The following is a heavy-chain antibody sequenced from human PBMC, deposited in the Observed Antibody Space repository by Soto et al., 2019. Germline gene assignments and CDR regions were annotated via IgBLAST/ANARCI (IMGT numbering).Heavy chain of an antibody. CDR3: ARVEAPFGEPLH. V-gene: IGHV1-18*01. D-gene: IGHD3-10*01. CDR2: ISPDDGNT. J-gene: IGHJ4*02. Sequence: ASVKVSCKTSGYTFNSYTIAWVRQAPGQGLEWLGWISPDDGNTEYEQKFQGRVTMTADTLTNNAYLELRSLKSDDTAIYYCARVEAPFGEPLHWGQGTPVTVSS. CDR1: GYTFNSYT.